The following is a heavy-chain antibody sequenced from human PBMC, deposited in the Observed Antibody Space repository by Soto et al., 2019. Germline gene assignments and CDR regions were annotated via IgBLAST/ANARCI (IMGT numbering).Heavy chain of an antibody. V-gene: IGHV1-3*01. CDR2: INAGNGNT. D-gene: IGHD2-21*02. J-gene: IGHJ4*02. CDR1: GYTFTSYA. Sequence: ASVKVSCKASGYTFTSYAMNLVRQAPGQRLEWMGWINAGNGNTKYSQKFQGRVTITRDTSASTAYMELSSLRSEDTAVYYCARSIVVVTALDYWGQGTLVTVSS. CDR3: ARSIVVVTALDY.